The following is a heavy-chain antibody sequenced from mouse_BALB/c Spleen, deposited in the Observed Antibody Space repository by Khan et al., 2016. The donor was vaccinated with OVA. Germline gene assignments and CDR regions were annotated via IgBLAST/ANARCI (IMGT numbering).Heavy chain of an antibody. CDR2: INPHIGET. CDR1: GYSFTDYF. D-gene: IGHD1-1*01. Sequence: EVQLQESGPELVKPGASVKISCKASGYSFTDYFMNWVMQSHGKSLEWIGRINPHIGETFYNQKFKDKATLTVDESSTTAHMELRSLSSEDSAVYYCARKNGSDFDYWGQGTTLTVSS. V-gene: IGHV1-20*02. CDR3: ARKNGSDFDY. J-gene: IGHJ2*01.